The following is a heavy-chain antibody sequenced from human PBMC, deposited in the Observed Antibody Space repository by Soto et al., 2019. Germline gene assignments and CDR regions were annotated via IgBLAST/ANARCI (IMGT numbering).Heavy chain of an antibody. Sequence: QVQLQESGPGLVKPSQTLSLTCTVSGGSISSGGFYWSWIRQHPGKGLEWIGYIYYSGSTYYNPSLKSRVTMSVDTSKNQFSLELRSVTAADTAVYYCAREPGLLLPTAIVNAFDIWGQGTTVTVSS. V-gene: IGHV4-31*03. CDR2: IYYSGST. J-gene: IGHJ3*02. CDR1: GGSISSGGFY. CDR3: AREPGLLLPTAIVNAFDI. D-gene: IGHD2-2*01.